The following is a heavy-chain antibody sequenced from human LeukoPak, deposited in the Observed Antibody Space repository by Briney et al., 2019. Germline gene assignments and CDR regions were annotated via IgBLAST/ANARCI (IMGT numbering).Heavy chain of an antibody. Sequence: ASVKVSCKASGYTFTGYYMHWVRQAPGQELEWMGWINPNSRGTDYAQKFQGRVTMTRDTSITTAYMELSRLTSDDTAVYYCARAPPLRLKGVADYWGQGTLVTVSS. CDR3: ARAPPLRLKGVADY. D-gene: IGHD3-10*01. CDR1: GYTFTGYY. V-gene: IGHV1-2*02. J-gene: IGHJ4*02. CDR2: INPNSRGT.